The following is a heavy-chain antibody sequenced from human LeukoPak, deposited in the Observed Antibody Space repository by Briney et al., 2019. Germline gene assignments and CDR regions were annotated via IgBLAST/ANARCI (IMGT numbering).Heavy chain of an antibody. D-gene: IGHD3-22*01. V-gene: IGHV1-69*13. CDR2: IIPIFGTA. Sequence: ASVKVSCKASGGTFSSYAISWVRQAPGQGLEWMGGIIPIFGTANYAQKFQGRVTITADESTSTAYMELSSLRSEDTAVSYCARVPYPSHDGYPAPLDYWGQGTLVTVSS. J-gene: IGHJ4*02. CDR3: ARVPYPSHDGYPAPLDY. CDR1: GGTFSSYA.